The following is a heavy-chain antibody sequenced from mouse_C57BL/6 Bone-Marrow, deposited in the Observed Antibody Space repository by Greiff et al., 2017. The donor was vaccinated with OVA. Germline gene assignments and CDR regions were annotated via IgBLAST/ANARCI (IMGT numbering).Heavy chain of an antibody. D-gene: IGHD1-1*01. CDR3: ASRDYYYASFAY. CDR1: GYSITSGYY. CDR2: ISYDGSN. J-gene: IGHJ3*01. Sequence: EVQLVESGPGLVKPSQSLSLTCSVTGYSITSGYYWNWIRQFPGNKLEWMGYISYDGSNNYNPSLKNRISITRDTSKNQFFLKLNSVTTEDTATYYCASRDYYYASFAYWGQGTLVTVSA. V-gene: IGHV3-6*01.